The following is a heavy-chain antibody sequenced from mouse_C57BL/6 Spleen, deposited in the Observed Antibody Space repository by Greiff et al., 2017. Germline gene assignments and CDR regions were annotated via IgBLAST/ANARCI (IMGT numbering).Heavy chain of an antibody. J-gene: IGHJ3*01. Sequence: ESGPGLVKPSQSLSLTCSVTGYSITSGYYWNWIRQFPGNKLEWMCYISYDGSNNYNPSLKNPISITRDTSKNQFFLKLNSVTTEDTATYYCAREGDYDGIAYWGQGTLVTVSA. CDR3: AREGDYDGIAY. CDR2: ISYDGSN. CDR1: GYSITSGYY. V-gene: IGHV3-6*01. D-gene: IGHD2-4*01.